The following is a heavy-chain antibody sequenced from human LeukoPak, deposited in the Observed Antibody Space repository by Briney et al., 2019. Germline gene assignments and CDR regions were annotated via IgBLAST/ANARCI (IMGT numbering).Heavy chain of an antibody. CDR2: IIPIFGTA. V-gene: IGHV1-69*13. Sequence: GASVKVSCKASAYTFSNFGISWVRQAPGQGLEWMGGIIPIFGTANYAQKFQGRVTITADESTSTAYMELSSLRSEDTAVYYCAEDSGYSSGWYYYYGMDVWGQGTTVTVSS. D-gene: IGHD6-19*01. CDR3: AEDSGYSSGWYYYYGMDV. J-gene: IGHJ6*02. CDR1: AYTFSNFG.